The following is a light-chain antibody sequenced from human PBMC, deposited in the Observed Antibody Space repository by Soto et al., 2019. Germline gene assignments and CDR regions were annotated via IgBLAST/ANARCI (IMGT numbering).Light chain of an antibody. J-gene: IGLJ1*01. CDR3: SSYTSSSSYV. CDR1: SSDVGGYNY. CDR2: DVS. Sequence: QSVLTQPASVSGSPGQSITISCTGTSSDVGGYNYVSWYQQHPGKAPKLMIYDVSNRPSGVSNRFSGSKSGNTASLTISGLQAEYEADYYCSSYTSSSSYVFATGTKAPS. V-gene: IGLV2-14*01.